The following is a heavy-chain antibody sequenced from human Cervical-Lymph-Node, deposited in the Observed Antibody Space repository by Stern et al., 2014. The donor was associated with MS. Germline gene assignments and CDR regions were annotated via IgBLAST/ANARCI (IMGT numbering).Heavy chain of an antibody. Sequence: VQLVESGADVKKPGSSVKVSCPASGGTFSNYATSWVRQAPGQGLEWMGGIGPLFGKPNYAKKVQGRVTITADEATSTAYTDLSSLRSEDTAVYYFASPLTATSVPFGYYGMDVWGQGTTVTVS. J-gene: IGHJ6*02. CDR1: GGTFSNYA. V-gene: IGHV1-69*01. CDR3: ASPLTATSVPFGYYGMDV. CDR2: IGPLFGKP. D-gene: IGHD4-17*01.